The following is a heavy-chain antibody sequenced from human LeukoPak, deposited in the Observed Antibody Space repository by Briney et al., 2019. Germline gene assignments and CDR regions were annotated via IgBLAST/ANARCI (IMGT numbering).Heavy chain of an antibody. Sequence: TGGSLRLSCAASGFAFSAYAMSWVRQAPGKGLEWVSTTSGSSVGGGTYYADSVKGRFTISRDNSKNTVSLQMNSLRAEDTALYYCAKEKYQVFFSAFDIWGQGTMVTVSS. D-gene: IGHD2-8*01. CDR1: GFAFSAYA. CDR3: AKEKYQVFFSAFDI. CDR2: TSGSSVGGGT. J-gene: IGHJ3*02. V-gene: IGHV3-23*01.